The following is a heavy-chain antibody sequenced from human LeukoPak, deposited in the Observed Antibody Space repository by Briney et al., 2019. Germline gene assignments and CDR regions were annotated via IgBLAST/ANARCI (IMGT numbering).Heavy chain of an antibody. D-gene: IGHD3-22*01. CDR2: INPNSGGT. J-gene: IGHJ1*01. CDR3: ARDLIVVVNPKPEYFQH. Sequence: ASVKVSCKASGYSFTAYYIHWVRQAPGQGLEWMGCINPNSGGTNYAQKFQGRVTMTRDTSISTVYMELSRVRSDDTAVYYCARDLIVVVNPKPEYFQHWGQGTLVTVSS. V-gene: IGHV1-2*02. CDR1: GYSFTAYY.